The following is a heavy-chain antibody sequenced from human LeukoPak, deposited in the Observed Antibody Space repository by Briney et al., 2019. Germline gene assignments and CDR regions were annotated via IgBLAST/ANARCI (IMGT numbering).Heavy chain of an antibody. CDR3: ARDYYDSSGYYHVFDY. CDR2: INWNGGST. J-gene: IGHJ4*02. V-gene: IGHV3-20*04. Sequence: GGSLRLSCAASGSTFDDYGMSWVRQAPGKGLELVSGINWNGGSTGYADSVKGRFTISRDNAKNSLYLQMNSLRAEDTALYYCARDYYDSSGYYHVFDYWGQGTLVTVSS. D-gene: IGHD3-22*01. CDR1: GSTFDDYG.